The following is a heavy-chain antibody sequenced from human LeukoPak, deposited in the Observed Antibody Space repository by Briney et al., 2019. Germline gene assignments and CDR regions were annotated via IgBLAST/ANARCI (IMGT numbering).Heavy chain of an antibody. CDR2: IIPIFGTA. V-gene: IGHV1-69*13. CDR3: ARDLQKVAAAARSGYYYYYYMDV. J-gene: IGHJ6*03. Sequence: ASVKVSCKASGGTFISYAISWVRQAPGQGLEWMGGIIPIFGTANYAQKFQGRVTITADESTSTAYMELSSLRSEDTAVYYCARDLQKVAAAARSGYYYYYYMDVWGKGTTVTVSS. D-gene: IGHD6-13*01. CDR1: GGTFISYA.